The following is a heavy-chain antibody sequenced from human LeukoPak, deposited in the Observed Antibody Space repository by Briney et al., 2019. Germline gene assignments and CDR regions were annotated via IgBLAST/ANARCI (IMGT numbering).Heavy chain of an antibody. J-gene: IGHJ4*02. Sequence: GGSLRLSCAASGFTFNSYWMRWVRQAPGKGLEWVANMNQDGSEKYYVESVRGRFTIPRDNDKNSLYLQMDSLRAEDTAVYYCARDGDATMVRVRGYWGQGTLVTVSS. CDR3: ARDGDATMVRVRGY. D-gene: IGHD3-10*01. CDR1: GFTFNSYW. V-gene: IGHV3-7*03. CDR2: MNQDGSEK.